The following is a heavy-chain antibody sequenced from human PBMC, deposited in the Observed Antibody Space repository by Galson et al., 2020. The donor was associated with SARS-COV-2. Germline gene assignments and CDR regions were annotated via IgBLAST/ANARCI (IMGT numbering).Heavy chain of an antibody. J-gene: IGHJ4*02. D-gene: IGHD1-7*01. V-gene: IGHV4-59*08. CDR2: IYYSGST. CDR1: GGSISSYY. Sequence: SETLSLTCTVSGGSISSYYWSWIRQPPGKGLEWIGYIYYSGSTNYNPSLKSRVTISVDTSKNQFSLKLSSVTAADTAVYYCARSAVGYNWNYVGYFDYWGQGTLVTVSS. CDR3: ARSAVGYNWNYVGYFDY.